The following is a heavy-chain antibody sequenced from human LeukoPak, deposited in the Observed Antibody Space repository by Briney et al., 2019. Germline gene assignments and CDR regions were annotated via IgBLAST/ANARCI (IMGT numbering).Heavy chain of an antibody. CDR2: ISSSGSTI. D-gene: IGHD3-9*01. CDR1: GFTFSSYE. V-gene: IGHV3-48*03. Sequence: PGGSLRLSCAASGFTFSSYEMNWVRQAPGKGLEWVSYISSSGSTIYYADSVKGRFTISRDNAKNSLYLQMNSLRAEDTAVYYCAKVARYFDWLLYGYYYYYMDVWGKGTTVTISS. CDR3: AKVARYFDWLLYGYYYYYMDV. J-gene: IGHJ6*03.